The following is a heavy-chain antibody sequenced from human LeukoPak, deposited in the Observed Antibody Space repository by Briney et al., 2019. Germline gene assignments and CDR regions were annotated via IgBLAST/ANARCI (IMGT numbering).Heavy chain of an antibody. CDR1: GGSISSYY. J-gene: IGHJ6*03. CDR3: ARESEYCSSTNCYYYMDV. CDR2: IYYSGST. V-gene: IGHV4-59*01. D-gene: IGHD2-2*01. Sequence: PSETLSLTCTVSGGSISSYYWSWIRQPPGKGLEWIGYIYYSGSTNYNPSLKSRVTISVDTSKNQFSLRLSSVTAADTAVYYCARESEYCSSTNCYYYMDVWGKGTTVTVSS.